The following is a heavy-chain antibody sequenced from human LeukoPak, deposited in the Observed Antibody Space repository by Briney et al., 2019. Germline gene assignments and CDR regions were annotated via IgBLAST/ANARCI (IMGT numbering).Heavy chain of an antibody. J-gene: IGHJ4*02. CDR3: ARKRSFDL. Sequence: SESLSLTCTVSGDSVSSYYWSWIRQPPGKRLEWIGCIYYSESATYNPSLKSRVTISLDTSKNQFFLKLSSVTAADTAVYYCARKRSFDLWGQGTLAPVSS. D-gene: IGHD3-9*01. CDR2: IYYSESA. CDR1: GDSVSSYY. V-gene: IGHV4-59*02.